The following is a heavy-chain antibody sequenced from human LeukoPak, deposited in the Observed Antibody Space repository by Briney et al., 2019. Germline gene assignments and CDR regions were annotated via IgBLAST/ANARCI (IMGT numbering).Heavy chain of an antibody. CDR1: GFTFSDSA. V-gene: IGHV3-73*01. J-gene: IGHJ4*02. Sequence: GSLKLSCAASGFTFSDSAMHWVRQASGKGLEWVGRIRGKSNSYATAYAASVKGRFTISRDDSKNTAYLQMNSLKTEDTAVYYCTSYDFGTDTPFDYWGRGTLVTVSS. CDR3: TSYDFGTDTPFDY. CDR2: IRGKSNSYAT. D-gene: IGHD3/OR15-3a*01.